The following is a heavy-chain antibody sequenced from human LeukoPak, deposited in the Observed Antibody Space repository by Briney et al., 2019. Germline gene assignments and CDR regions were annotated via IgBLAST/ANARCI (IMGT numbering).Heavy chain of an antibody. V-gene: IGHV3-23*01. Sequence: GGSLRLSCAASGFTFSSYAMSWVRQAPGKGLEWVSAIRGSGGSTYYADSVKGRFTISRDNSKNTLYLQMNSLRAEDTAVYYCAKAQGFIVAAGIFDYWGQGTLVTVSS. CDR1: GFTFSSYA. D-gene: IGHD6-13*01. J-gene: IGHJ4*02. CDR2: IRGSGGST. CDR3: AKAQGFIVAAGIFDY.